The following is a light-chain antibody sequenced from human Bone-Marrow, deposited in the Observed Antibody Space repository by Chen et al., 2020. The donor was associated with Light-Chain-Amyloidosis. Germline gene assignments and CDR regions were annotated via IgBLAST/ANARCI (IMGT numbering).Light chain of an antibody. CDR1: SSDVGGYNH. Sequence: QSALTQPASVSGSPGQSITISCTGTSSDVGGYNHVSWYQQHPGKAPKLMIYDVSNRPSGVSNRFSGSKSRNTASLTISGLQAEDEADYYCSSYTSSRTLVFGGGTKLTVL. V-gene: IGLV2-14*03. J-gene: IGLJ2*01. CDR3: SSYTSSRTLV. CDR2: DVS.